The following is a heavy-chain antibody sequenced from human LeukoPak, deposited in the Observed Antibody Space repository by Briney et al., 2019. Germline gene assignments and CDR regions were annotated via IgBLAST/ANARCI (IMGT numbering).Heavy chain of an antibody. CDR2: INPSGGST. D-gene: IGHD3-10*01. V-gene: IGHV1-46*01. CDR3: ARTPWFGELLFYYFDY. Sequence: XAXGYTFTSYYMXWVRQAPGQGLXXXXIINPSGGSTSYAQKFQGRVTMTRDTSTSTVYMELSSLRSEDTAVYYCARTPWFGELLFYYFDYWGQGTLVTVSS. J-gene: IGHJ4*02. CDR1: GYTFTSYY.